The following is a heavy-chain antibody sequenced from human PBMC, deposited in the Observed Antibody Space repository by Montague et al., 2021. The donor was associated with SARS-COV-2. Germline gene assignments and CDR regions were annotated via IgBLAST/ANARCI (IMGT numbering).Heavy chain of an antibody. Sequence: SLRLSCAASGFTFSSYDMHWVRQAPGKGLEWVAVIWYDGSNQYYVDSLKGRFTISRDNSKNTLYLQMNSLRAEDTAVYYCAREYSAPRWFGEYNRYGMDVWGQGTTVTVSS. J-gene: IGHJ6*02. CDR1: GFTFSSYD. V-gene: IGHV3-33*08. CDR3: AREYSAPRWFGEYNRYGMDV. CDR2: IWYDGSNQ. D-gene: IGHD3-10*01.